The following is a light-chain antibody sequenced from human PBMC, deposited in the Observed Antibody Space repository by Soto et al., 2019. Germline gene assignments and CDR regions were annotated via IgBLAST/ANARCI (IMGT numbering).Light chain of an antibody. CDR3: QQYNTWPPIP. V-gene: IGKV3-15*01. CDR1: QSISSK. Sequence: EIVMTQSPATLSVSPGERATLSCRASQSISSKLAWYQQKPGQAPRLLSYGASTRATGIPARFSGSGSGTEFTLTISSLQSEDFAVYYCQQYNTWPPIPFGQGTRLESK. CDR2: GAS. J-gene: IGKJ5*01.